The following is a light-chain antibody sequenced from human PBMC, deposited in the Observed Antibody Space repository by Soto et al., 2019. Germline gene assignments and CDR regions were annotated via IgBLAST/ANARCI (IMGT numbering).Light chain of an antibody. J-gene: IGKJ4*01. CDR3: QQDYNLPLT. CDR2: GAS. CDR1: QSVSSSY. V-gene: IGKV3D-7*01. Sequence: SPGTLSLSPGERVTLSCRASQSVSSSYLTWYQQKPGQAPRLLIYGASTRATSIPARFSGSGSGTDFTLTISSLQPEDFAVYYCQQDYNLPLTFGGGTKVDIK.